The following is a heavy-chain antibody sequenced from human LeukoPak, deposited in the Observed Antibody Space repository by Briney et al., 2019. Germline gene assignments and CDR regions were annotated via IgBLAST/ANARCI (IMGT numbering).Heavy chain of an antibody. CDR1: GGTFSSYA. CDR2: IIPIFGTA. D-gene: IGHD3-3*01. Sequence: SVKVSCKASGGTFSSYAISWVRQAPGQGLEWMGTIIPIFGTANYAQKFQGRVTITTDESTSTAYMELSSLRSEDTAVYYCASRRYYDFWSGYYPRYYYYMDVWGKGTTVTVSS. CDR3: ASRRYYDFWSGYYPRYYYYMDV. V-gene: IGHV1-69*05. J-gene: IGHJ6*03.